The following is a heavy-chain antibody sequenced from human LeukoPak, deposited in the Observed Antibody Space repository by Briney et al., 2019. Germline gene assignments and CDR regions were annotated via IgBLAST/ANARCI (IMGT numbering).Heavy chain of an antibody. Sequence: RLSCAASGFTFSDYYMSWVRQAPGKGLEWVSYISSSSSYTNYADSVKGRFTISRDNAKNSLYLQMNSLRAEDTAVYYCARDRGSIYDYVWGSYPDYWGQGTLVTVSS. J-gene: IGHJ4*02. D-gene: IGHD3-16*01. CDR1: GFTFSDYY. CDR3: ARDRGSIYDYVWGSYPDY. V-gene: IGHV3-11*06. CDR2: ISSSSSYT.